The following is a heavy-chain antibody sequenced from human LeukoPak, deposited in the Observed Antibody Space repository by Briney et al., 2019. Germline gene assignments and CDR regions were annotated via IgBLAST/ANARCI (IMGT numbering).Heavy chain of an antibody. CDR3: ARGRDSSSWNDAFDI. D-gene: IGHD6-13*01. Sequence: SETLSLTCTASGGSISSYYWSWIRQPPGKGLEWIGYIYYSGSTNYNPSLKSRVTISVDTSKNQFSLKLSSVTAADTAVYYCARGRDSSSWNDAFDIWGQGTMVTVSS. CDR1: GGSISSYY. J-gene: IGHJ3*02. CDR2: IYYSGST. V-gene: IGHV4-59*01.